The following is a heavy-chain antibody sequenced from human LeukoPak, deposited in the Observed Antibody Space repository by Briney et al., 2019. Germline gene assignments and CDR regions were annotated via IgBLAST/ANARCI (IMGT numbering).Heavy chain of an antibody. J-gene: IGHJ5*02. CDR3: AGGGGSGWWNWFDP. V-gene: IGHV4-59*01. D-gene: IGHD6-19*01. Sequence: SETLSLTCTVSGGSISSYYWSWIRQPPGKGLEWIGYIYYSGSTNYNPSLKSRVTISVDTSKNQFSLKLSSVTAADTAVYYCAGGGGSGWWNWFDPWGQGTLVTVSS. CDR2: IYYSGST. CDR1: GGSISSYY.